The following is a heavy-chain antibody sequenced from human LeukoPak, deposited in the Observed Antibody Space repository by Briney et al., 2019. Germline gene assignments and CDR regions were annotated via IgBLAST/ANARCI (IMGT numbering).Heavy chain of an antibody. Sequence: PGGSLRLSCAVSGFTLSSYAMSWVRQAPGKGLECVSAISGSGGSTYYADRVKGRFTISRDNSKNTLYLQMNSLRAEDTAVYYCAKGLSLGYCSSTSCSEYFQHWGQGTLVTVSS. CDR2: ISGSGGST. D-gene: IGHD2-2*01. CDR1: GFTLSSYA. J-gene: IGHJ1*01. V-gene: IGHV3-23*01. CDR3: AKGLSLGYCSSTSCSEYFQH.